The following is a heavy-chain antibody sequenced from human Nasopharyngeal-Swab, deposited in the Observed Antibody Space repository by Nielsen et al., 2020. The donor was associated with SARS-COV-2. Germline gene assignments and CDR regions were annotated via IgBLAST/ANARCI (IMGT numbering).Heavy chain of an antibody. CDR1: GFTFSTYD. CDR3: ARDLYRQQWPLYNYYDMDV. V-gene: IGHV3-23*01. D-gene: IGHD6-19*01. Sequence: GESLKISCAASGFTFSTYDMSWVRQAPGKGLEWVSGISGSGESTHYADSVKGRFTISRDNSKNTLYLQMNSLRAEDTAVYYCARDLYRQQWPLYNYYDMDVWGQGTTVTVFS. CDR2: ISGSGEST. J-gene: IGHJ6*02.